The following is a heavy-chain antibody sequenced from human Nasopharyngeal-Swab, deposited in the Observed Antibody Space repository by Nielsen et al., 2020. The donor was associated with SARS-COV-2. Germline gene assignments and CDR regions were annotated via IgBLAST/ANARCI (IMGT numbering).Heavy chain of an antibody. D-gene: IGHD2-2*01. CDR1: GFTFSSYA. Sequence: GESLKISCAASGFTFSSYAMHWVRQPPGKGLEWVAVISYDGSNKYYADSVKGRFTISRDNSKNTLYLQMHSLRAEDTAVYYCAKEGIVLVPAAIGPGFDYWGQGTLVTVSS. CDR3: AKEGIVLVPAAIGPGFDY. CDR2: ISYDGSNK. V-gene: IGHV3-30-3*02. J-gene: IGHJ4*02.